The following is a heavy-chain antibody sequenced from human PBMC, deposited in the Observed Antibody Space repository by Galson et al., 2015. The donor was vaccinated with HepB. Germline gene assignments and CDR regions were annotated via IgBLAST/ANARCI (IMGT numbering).Heavy chain of an antibody. D-gene: IGHD3-22*01. V-gene: IGHV3-30*03. CDR2: IGYGGGLK. Sequence: SLRLSCAASGFSFSTYDMHWLRQAPGKGLEWVAVIGYGGGLKNHADSVKGRFSISRNNSKNTLNLQMNSLRTEDTAIYYCARGRIYYDSSGYFLHWGQGSLVTVSS. CDR3: ARGRIYYDSSGYFLH. J-gene: IGHJ1*01. CDR1: GFSFSTYD.